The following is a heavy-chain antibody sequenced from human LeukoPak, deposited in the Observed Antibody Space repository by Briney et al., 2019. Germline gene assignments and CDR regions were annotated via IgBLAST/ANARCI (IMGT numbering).Heavy chain of an antibody. CDR3: ARLGFDYGDYVEDWFDP. CDR1: GFTFSDYY. J-gene: IGHJ5*02. D-gene: IGHD4-17*01. V-gene: IGHV3-11*01. Sequence: GGSLRLSCAASGFTFSDYYMSWIRQAPGKGLEWVSYISSNGSTIYYADSVKGRFTISRDNAKNSLYLQMNSLRAEDTAVYYCARLGFDYGDYVEDWFDPWGQGTLVTVSS. CDR2: ISSNGSTI.